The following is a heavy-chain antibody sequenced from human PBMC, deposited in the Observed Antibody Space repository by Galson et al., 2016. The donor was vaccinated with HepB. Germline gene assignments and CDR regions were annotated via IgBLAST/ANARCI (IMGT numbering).Heavy chain of an antibody. D-gene: IGHD6-19*01. CDR2: ISYDGSNK. Sequence: SLRLSCAASGFTFSSYGMHWVRQAPGKGLEWVAVISYDGSNKYYADSVKGRFTISRDNSKNTLYLQMHSLRAEDTAVYYCAKQIYTMEQWLVPEFDYWGQGILVTVSS. CDR3: AKQIYTMEQWLVPEFDY. CDR1: GFTFSSYG. J-gene: IGHJ4*02. V-gene: IGHV3-30*18.